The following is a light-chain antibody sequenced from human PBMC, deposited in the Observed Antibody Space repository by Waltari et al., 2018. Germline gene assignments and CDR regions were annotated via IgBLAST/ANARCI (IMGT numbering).Light chain of an antibody. CDR3: QAWDSTTLYV. J-gene: IGLJ1*01. Sequence: SYDLSQPHSVSVSPGQTASITCSGDTLGDKYVWWYQQKPGQAPVLVLHQDSRRPSGIPERFSGSNSGNTATLTISGTQPTDEADYYCRTQAWDSTTLYVFGRGTKVTVL. V-gene: IGLV3-1*01. CDR2: QDS. CDR1: TLGDKY.